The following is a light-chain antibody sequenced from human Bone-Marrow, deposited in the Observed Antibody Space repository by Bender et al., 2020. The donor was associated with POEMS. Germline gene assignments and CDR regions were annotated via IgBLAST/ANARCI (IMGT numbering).Light chain of an antibody. CDR1: RLGDKY. V-gene: IGLV3-1*01. CDR2: QDN. J-gene: IGLJ3*02. Sequence: SYELTQPPSVSVSPGQTASIACSGNRLGDKYISWYQQKTGQSPVLVIYQDNQRPSGIPERFSGSNSGNTATLTISGTQAMDEADYYCQAWDSNTWVFGGGTKVTVL. CDR3: QAWDSNTWV.